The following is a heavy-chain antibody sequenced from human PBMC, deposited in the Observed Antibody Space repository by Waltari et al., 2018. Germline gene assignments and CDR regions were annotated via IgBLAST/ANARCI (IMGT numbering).Heavy chain of an antibody. Sequence: QVQLQESGPGLVKPSETLSLTCTVSGGSISSYYWSWIRQPAGKGREWIGRIYTSGSTNYNPSLKSRVTMSVDTSKNQFSLKLSSVTAADTAVYYCARGDNYYDSSGYYYWGQGTLVTVSS. CDR1: GGSISSYY. CDR3: ARGDNYYDSSGYYY. J-gene: IGHJ4*02. V-gene: IGHV4-4*07. CDR2: IYTSGST. D-gene: IGHD3-22*01.